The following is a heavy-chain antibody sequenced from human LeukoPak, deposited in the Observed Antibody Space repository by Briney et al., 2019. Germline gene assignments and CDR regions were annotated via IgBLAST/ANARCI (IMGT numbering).Heavy chain of an antibody. V-gene: IGHV3-30-3*01. CDR3: ATLGVY. J-gene: IGHJ4*02. CDR1: GFTFSSYA. Sequence: QPGRSLRLSCAASGFTFSSYAMHWVRQAPGKGLEWVAVISYDGSNKYYADSVKGRFTISRDNSKNTLCLQMNSLRAEDTAVYYCATLGVYWGQGTLVTVSS. CDR2: ISYDGSNK. D-gene: IGHD3-16*01.